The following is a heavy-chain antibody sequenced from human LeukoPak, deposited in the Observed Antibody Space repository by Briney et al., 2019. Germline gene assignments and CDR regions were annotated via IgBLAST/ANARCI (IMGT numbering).Heavy chain of an antibody. J-gene: IGHJ4*02. Sequence: GGSLRLSCAASGLTFSSYWMSWVRQAPGKGLEWVANIKQDGSEKYYVDSVKGRFTISRDNAKNSLYLQMNSLRAEDTAVYYCAREGPPTRFCSGGSCYSGLFDYWGQGTLVTVSS. CDR2: IKQDGSEK. D-gene: IGHD2-15*01. V-gene: IGHV3-7*03. CDR3: AREGPPTRFCSGGSCYSGLFDY. CDR1: GLTFSSYW.